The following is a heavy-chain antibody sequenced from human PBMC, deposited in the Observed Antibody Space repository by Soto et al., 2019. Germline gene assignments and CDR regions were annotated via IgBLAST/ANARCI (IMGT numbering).Heavy chain of an antibody. J-gene: IGHJ4*02. Sequence: GGSLRLSCAASGFTFDDYAMHWVRQAPGKGLEWVSGISWNSGSIGYADSVKGRFTISRDNAKNSPYLQMNSLRAEDTALYYCAKDYEELAVAGTSVFDYWGQGTLVTVSS. V-gene: IGHV3-9*01. CDR2: ISWNSGSI. D-gene: IGHD6-19*01. CDR1: GFTFDDYA. CDR3: AKDYEELAVAGTSVFDY.